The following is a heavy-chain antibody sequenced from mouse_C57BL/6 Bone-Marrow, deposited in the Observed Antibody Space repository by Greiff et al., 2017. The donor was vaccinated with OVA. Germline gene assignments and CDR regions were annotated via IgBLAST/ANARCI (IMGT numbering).Heavy chain of an antibody. J-gene: IGHJ3*01. V-gene: IGHV1-5*01. CDR1: GYTFTSYW. CDR2: IYPGNSDT. CDR3: TNYYGSSYPAWFAY. Sequence: EVQLQQSGTVLARPGASVKMSCKTSGYTFTSYWMHWVKQRPGQGLEWIGAIYPGNSDTSYNQKFKGKAKLTAVTSASTAYMELSSLTNEDSAVYYCTNYYGSSYPAWFAYWGQGTLVTVSA. D-gene: IGHD1-1*01.